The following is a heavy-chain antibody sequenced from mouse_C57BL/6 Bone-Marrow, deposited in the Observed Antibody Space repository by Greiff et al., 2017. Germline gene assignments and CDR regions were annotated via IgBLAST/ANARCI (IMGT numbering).Heavy chain of an antibody. CDR3: SRRAMDL. Sequence: EVMLVESGGGLVKPGGSLKLSCAASGFTFSSYTMSWVRQSPEKRLEWVATISGGGGNTYYPDSVKGRFTISRDNAKNTLYLQMSSLRSEETGLYYCSRRAMDLGGQRTSATGSS. V-gene: IGHV5-9*01. J-gene: IGHJ4*01. CDR2: ISGGGGNT. CDR1: GFTFSSYT.